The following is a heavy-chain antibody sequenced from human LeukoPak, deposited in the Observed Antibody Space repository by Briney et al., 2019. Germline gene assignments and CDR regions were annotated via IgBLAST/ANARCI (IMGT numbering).Heavy chain of an antibody. CDR2: IYYSGST. CDR1: GGSISSSSYY. CDR3: ASPPRWGSWSSHDAFDI. D-gene: IGHD3-10*01. Sequence: SETLSLTCTVSGGSISSSSYYWDWIRQPPGKGLEWIGSIYYSGSTYYNPSLKSRVTISVDTSKNQFSLKLSSVTAADTAVYYCASPPRWGSWSSHDAFDIGGQGTMVTVSS. V-gene: IGHV4-39*01. J-gene: IGHJ3*02.